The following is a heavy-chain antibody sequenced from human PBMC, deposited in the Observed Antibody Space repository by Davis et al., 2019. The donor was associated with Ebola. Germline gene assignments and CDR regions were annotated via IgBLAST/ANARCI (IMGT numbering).Heavy chain of an antibody. V-gene: IGHV4-34*01. J-gene: IGHJ4*02. CDR3: ARRGGGLIFDY. CDR2: INHSGST. Sequence: SETLSLTCAAYGGSFSGYYWSWIRQPPGKGLEWIGEINHSGSTNYNPSLKSRVTISVDTSKNQFSLKLSSVTAADTAVYYCARRGGGLIFDYWGQGTLVTVSS. D-gene: IGHD2-8*01. CDR1: GGSFSGYY.